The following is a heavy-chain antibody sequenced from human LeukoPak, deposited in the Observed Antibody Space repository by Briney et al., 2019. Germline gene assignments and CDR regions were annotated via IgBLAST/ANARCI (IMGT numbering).Heavy chain of an antibody. CDR3: VRDLLDRVATISDAFDI. V-gene: IGHV3-30*02. D-gene: IGHD5-24*01. CDR1: GFTFSSYG. J-gene: IGHJ3*02. Sequence: PGGSLRLSCAASGFTFSSYGMHWLRQAPGKGRYWVAFIRYDGKIKYYADSVKGRFTISRDNSKNTLYLQMNSLRTEDTAVYYCVRDLLDRVATISDAFDIWGQGTMVTVSS. CDR2: IRYDGKIK.